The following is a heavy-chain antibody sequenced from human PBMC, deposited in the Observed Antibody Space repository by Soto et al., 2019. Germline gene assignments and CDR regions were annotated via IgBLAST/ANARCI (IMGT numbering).Heavy chain of an antibody. D-gene: IGHD6-13*01. CDR3: ARGPYSSSWQGDYYYYGMDV. J-gene: IGHJ6*02. Sequence: GGSLRLSCAASGFIVSSNYMSWVRQAPGKGLEWVSVIYSGGSTYYADSVKGRFTISRDNSKNTLYLQMNSLRAEDTAVYYCARGPYSSSWQGDYYYYGMDVWGQGTTVTVSS. V-gene: IGHV3-53*01. CDR1: GFIVSSNY. CDR2: IYSGGST.